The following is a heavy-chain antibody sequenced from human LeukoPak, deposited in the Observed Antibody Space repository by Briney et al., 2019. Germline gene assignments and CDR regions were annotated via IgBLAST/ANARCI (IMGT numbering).Heavy chain of an antibody. V-gene: IGHV1-2*02. J-gene: IGHJ5*02. CDR2: INPNSGGT. Sequence: ASVKVSCKASGYTFTGYYMHWVRQAPGQGLEWMGWINPNSGGTNYAQKFQGGVTMTRDTSISTAYMELSRLRSDDTAVYYFARDGSRTAYNWFDPWGQGTLVTVSS. CDR3: ARDGSRTAYNWFDP. D-gene: IGHD1-26*01. CDR1: GYTFTGYY.